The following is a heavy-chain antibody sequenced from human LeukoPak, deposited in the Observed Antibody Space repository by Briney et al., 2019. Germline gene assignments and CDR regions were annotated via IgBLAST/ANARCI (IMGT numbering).Heavy chain of an antibody. CDR1: GFTFSSYS. V-gene: IGHV3-21*01. J-gene: IGHJ4*02. CDR3: ARDWNYYGSGNTDY. Sequence: GGSLRLSCAASGFTFSSYSMNWVRQAPGKGLEWVSSISSSSSYIYYADSVKGRFTISRDNAKNSLYLQMNSLRAEDTAVYYCARDWNYYGSGNTDYWGQGTLVTVSS. D-gene: IGHD3-10*01. CDR2: ISSSSSYI.